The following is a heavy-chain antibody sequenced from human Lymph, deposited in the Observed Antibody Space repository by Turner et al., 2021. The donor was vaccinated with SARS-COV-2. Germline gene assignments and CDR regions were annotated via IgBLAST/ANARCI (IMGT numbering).Heavy chain of an antibody. D-gene: IGHD2-2*01. V-gene: IGHV1-69*10. CDR2: IILILAVA. J-gene: IGHJ5*02. CDR1: GGTFSSYA. CDR3: ARDSPYCSSTSCYDP. Sequence: QVQLVPSGSDVKRRRSSEKVSCKASGGTFSSYAITWLRQAHGPGLEWMEVIILILAVANDAQKCQGRVTITADKSTSTAYMELSSLRFEDTAVYYCARDSPYCSSTSCYDPWGQGTLVTVSS.